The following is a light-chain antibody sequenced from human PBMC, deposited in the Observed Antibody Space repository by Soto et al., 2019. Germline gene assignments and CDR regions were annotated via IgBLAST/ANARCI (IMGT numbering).Light chain of an antibody. Sequence: QSALTQPASVSASPGQSITISCTGTSSDVGSSNFVSWYQQHPGKAPKLIIYEGSRRPSGVSGRFSGSKSGNTASLTISWLQADDEADYYCCAFARSTNFYVFGTGTKVTVL. J-gene: IGLJ1*01. CDR3: CAFARSTNFYV. CDR1: SSDVGSSNF. CDR2: EGS. V-gene: IGLV2-23*01.